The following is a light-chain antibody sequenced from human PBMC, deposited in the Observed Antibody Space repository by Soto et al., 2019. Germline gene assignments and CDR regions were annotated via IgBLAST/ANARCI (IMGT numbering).Light chain of an antibody. CDR2: DAS. J-gene: IGKJ1*01. CDR1: QSINSW. CDR3: QQRNSYSRT. Sequence: EIQMTQSPSTLSLSPGDRVTLSCRASQSINSWLAWYQQKPGKAPKLLIYDASRRETGIPARFSGSGSGTEFTLTISSLQPDDFAAYYCQQRNSYSRTFGQGTKVDI. V-gene: IGKV1-5*03.